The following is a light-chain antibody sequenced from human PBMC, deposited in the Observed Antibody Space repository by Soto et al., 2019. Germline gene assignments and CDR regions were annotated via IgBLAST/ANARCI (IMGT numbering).Light chain of an antibody. J-gene: IGKJ3*01. V-gene: IGKV3-15*01. CDR1: ESFHRH. CDR3: QHYSNWPPT. Sequence: EVVMTQSPATLFVSPGERVTLSCRASESFHRHLAWYHQKPGQDPSLLIYYASTRATGVPDRFTGSWSGTEFTLTISSLQSEDFGVYHCQHYSNWPPTFGPGTKVEIK. CDR2: YAS.